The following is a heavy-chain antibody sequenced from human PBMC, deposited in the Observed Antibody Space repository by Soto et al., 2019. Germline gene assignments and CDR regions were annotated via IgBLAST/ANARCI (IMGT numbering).Heavy chain of an antibody. D-gene: IGHD4-17*01. CDR2: VYSGAIA. V-gene: IGHV4-31*03. Sequence: QVQLQESGPGLVRPSQTLSLTCTVSGGSLNSGGYLWSWIRQVPGKGLEWIGYVYSGAIAYYNPSLQSRVTISPDTSTQQFSLTPTSATAADSARYFCAREVMTSVTRCWFDPWGQGTLVTGSS. J-gene: IGHJ5*02. CDR1: GGSLNSGGYL. CDR3: AREVMTSVTRCWFDP.